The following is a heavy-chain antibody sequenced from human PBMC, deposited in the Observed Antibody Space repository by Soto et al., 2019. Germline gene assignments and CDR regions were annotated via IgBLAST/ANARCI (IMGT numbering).Heavy chain of an antibody. CDR3: ARDGQYRTDGFDI. CDR1: GFTYSSHG. Sequence: EAQLLESGGELIQPGGSLRLSCAASGFTYSSHGMSWVRQAPGKGLEWMAGLSRGGGSTYYADSVKGRFTISRDNSKNTLDLIMNSLRVEDTALYYCARDGQYRTDGFDIWGQGTMVTVSS. J-gene: IGHJ3*02. V-gene: IGHV3-23*01. CDR2: LSRGGGST. D-gene: IGHD5-12*01.